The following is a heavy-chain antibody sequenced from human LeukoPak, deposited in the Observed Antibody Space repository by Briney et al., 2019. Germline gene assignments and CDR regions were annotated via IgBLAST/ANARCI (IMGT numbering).Heavy chain of an antibody. D-gene: IGHD1-26*01. CDR3: ARYIGGSGTYYFDH. Sequence: PSETLSLTCTVSGGSISSSSYYWGWIRQPPGKGLEWIGSIYYSGSTYYNPSLKSRVTISVDTSKNQFSLKLISVTAADTAVYYCARYIGGSGTYYFDHWGQGTLVTVSS. CDR2: IYYSGST. CDR1: GGSISSSSYY. V-gene: IGHV4-39*01. J-gene: IGHJ4*02.